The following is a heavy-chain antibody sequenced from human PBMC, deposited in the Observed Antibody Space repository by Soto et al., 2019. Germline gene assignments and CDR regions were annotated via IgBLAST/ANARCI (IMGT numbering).Heavy chain of an antibody. Sequence: QVQLQESGPGLVKPSQTLSLTCPVSGGSISSGGYYWSWIRQHPGKGLEWIGYIYYSGSTYYNPSLKSRVTISVDTSKNQFSLKLSSVTAADTAVYYCARGTYYDFWSGYSTQTYYFDYWGQGTLVTVSS. CDR2: IYYSGST. CDR3: ARGTYYDFWSGYSTQTYYFDY. V-gene: IGHV4-31*03. CDR1: GGSISSGGYY. D-gene: IGHD3-3*01. J-gene: IGHJ4*02.